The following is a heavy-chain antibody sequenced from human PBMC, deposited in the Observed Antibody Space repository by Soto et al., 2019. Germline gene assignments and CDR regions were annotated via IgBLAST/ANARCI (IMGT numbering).Heavy chain of an antibody. CDR2: ISSSSSYI. CDR1: GFTFSSYS. V-gene: IGHV3-21*01. D-gene: IGHD6-13*01. Sequence: AGGSLRLSCAASGFTFSSYSMNWVRQAPGKGLEWVSSISSSSSYIYYADSVKGRFTISRDNAKNSLYLQMNSLRAEDTAVYYCARGGIAAAEGTSSRYYYYGMDVWGQGTTVTVSS. CDR3: ARGGIAAAEGTSSRYYYYGMDV. J-gene: IGHJ6*02.